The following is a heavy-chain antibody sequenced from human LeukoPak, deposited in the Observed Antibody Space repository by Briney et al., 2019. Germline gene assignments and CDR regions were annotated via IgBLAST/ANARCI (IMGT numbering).Heavy chain of an antibody. CDR1: GFTFSSYE. J-gene: IGHJ6*02. V-gene: IGHV3-48*03. CDR2: ISISGSTI. CDR3: VRGSNGWSGMDV. Sequence: GGSLRLSCAASGFTFSSYEMDWVRQAPGKGLEWVSYISISGSTIYYADSVKGRFTISRDNAKNSLYLQMNSLRAEDTAVYYCVRGSNGWSGMDVWGQVTTVTVSS. D-gene: IGHD6-19*01.